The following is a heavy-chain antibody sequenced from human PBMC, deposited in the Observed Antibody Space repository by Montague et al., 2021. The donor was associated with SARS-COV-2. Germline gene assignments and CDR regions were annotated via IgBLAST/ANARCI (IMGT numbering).Heavy chain of an antibody. CDR3: ARFPTSYYYDSKAAPATPEACDS. CDR2: VNQSGTT. Sequence: SETLSLTCAISGGSFSNYYWSWIRQPPGKGLEWIGEVNQSGTTIYNPSVKSGVTISVDTSKNQFSLKLSSVTAADTAVYYCARFPTSYYYDSKAAPATPEACDSWGQGTMVTVSS. J-gene: IGHJ3*02. V-gene: IGHV4-34*01. D-gene: IGHD3-22*01. CDR1: GGSFSNYY.